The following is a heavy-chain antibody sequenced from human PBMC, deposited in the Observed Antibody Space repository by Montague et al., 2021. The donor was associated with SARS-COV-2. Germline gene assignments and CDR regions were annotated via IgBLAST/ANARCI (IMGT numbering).Heavy chain of an antibody. V-gene: IGHV2-5*02. CDR2: IYWDDDK. CDR3: AHRRPASGSYYCDD. D-gene: IGHD3-10*01. CDR1: GFSLSTSGVG. Sequence: PALGKPTQTLTLTCTFSGFSLSTSGVGVGWIRQPPGKALEWLALIYWDDDKRYSPSLKSRLTITKDTSTNQVVLTMTNMDPVDTATYYCAHRRPASGSYYCDDWGQGTLVTVSS. J-gene: IGHJ4*02.